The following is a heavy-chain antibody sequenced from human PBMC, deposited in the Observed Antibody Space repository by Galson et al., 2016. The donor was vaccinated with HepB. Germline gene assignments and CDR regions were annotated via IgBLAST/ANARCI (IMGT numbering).Heavy chain of an antibody. CDR2: ISWSSGSI. J-gene: IGHJ4*02. Sequence: SLRLSCAASGFTFDDYAMHWVRQAPGKGLEWVSGISWSSGSIDYADSVKGRLTISRDKFKNTLYLQMNSLRAEDTALYYCAIDLRVPADYGSGSYWGQGTLVTVSS. V-gene: IGHV3-9*01. CDR1: GFTFDDYA. CDR3: AIDLRVPADYGSGSY. D-gene: IGHD3-10*01.